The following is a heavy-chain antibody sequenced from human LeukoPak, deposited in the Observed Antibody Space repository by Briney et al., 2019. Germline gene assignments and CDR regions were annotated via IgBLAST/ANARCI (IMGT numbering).Heavy chain of an antibody. D-gene: IGHD6-13*01. CDR2: INPNSGGT. CDR1: GYTFTGYY. V-gene: IGHV1-2*06. Sequence: ASVNVSCKASGYTFTGYYMHWVRQAPGQGLERMGRINPNSGGTNYAQKFQGRVTMTRDTSISTAYMELSRLRSDDTAVYYCARDGGVSSSWQFDYWGQGTLVTVSS. CDR3: ARDGGVSSSWQFDY. J-gene: IGHJ4*02.